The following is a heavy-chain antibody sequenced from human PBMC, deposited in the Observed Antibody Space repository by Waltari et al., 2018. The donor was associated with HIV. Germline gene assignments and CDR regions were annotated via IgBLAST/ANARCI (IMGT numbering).Heavy chain of an antibody. CDR1: GFTFNNYG. Sequence: QVQLVQSGGGVVQPGRSLRLSCAASGFTFNNYGLHWVRQAPGKGMWWVEVIWYDGSNKYYADSVKGRFTISRDNSKNTLYLQMNTLRVEDTAVYYCARISVTYCGGDCSYFDYWGQGTLVTVSS. V-gene: IGHV3-33*01. J-gene: IGHJ4*02. CDR2: IWYDGSNK. CDR3: ARISVTYCGGDCSYFDY. D-gene: IGHD2-21*02.